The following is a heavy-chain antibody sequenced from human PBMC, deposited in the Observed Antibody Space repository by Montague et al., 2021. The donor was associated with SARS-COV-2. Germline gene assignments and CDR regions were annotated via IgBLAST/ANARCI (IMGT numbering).Heavy chain of an antibody. J-gene: IGHJ6*02. Sequence: SLRLSCAASGFTFSSYSMNWVRQAPGKGLEWVSYISTSSSTIYYSYSFNVLFTISRDNAKNSLYLQMNSLRDEDTAVYYCARDLGLVPAMVYYYYYGMDVWGQGTTVTVSS. CDR2: ISTSSSTI. CDR1: GFTFSSYS. CDR3: ARDLGLVPAMVYYYYYGMDV. V-gene: IGHV3-48*02. D-gene: IGHD5-18*01.